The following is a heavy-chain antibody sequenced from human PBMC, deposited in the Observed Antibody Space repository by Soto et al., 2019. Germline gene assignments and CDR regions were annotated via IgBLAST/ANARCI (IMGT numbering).Heavy chain of an antibody. V-gene: IGHV1-3*01. CDR1: GYTFTSYA. D-gene: IGHD3-3*01. J-gene: IGHJ6*03. CDR3: AREGVGAARHYDFWSGYKVYYYYYYMDV. CDR2: INAGNGNT. Sequence: GASVKVSCKASGYTFTSYAMHWVRQAPGQRLEWMGWINAGNGNTKYSQKFQGRVTITRDTSASTAYMELSSLRSEDTAVYYCAREGVGAARHYDFWSGYKVYYYYYYMDVWGKGHTVNGSS.